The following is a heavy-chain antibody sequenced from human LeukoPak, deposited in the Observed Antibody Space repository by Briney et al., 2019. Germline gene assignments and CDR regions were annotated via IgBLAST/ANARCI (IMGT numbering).Heavy chain of an antibody. CDR3: ARILTEDAFDI. V-gene: IGHV4-4*02. CDR1: GGSISSSSW. Sequence: PSETLSLTCTVSGGSISSSSWWMWVRQPPGKGLEWIGEIYRSGSTNYNPSLKSRVTISVDKSKNQFSLKLSSVTAADTAVYYCARILTEDAFDIWGQGTMVTVSS. J-gene: IGHJ3*02. CDR2: IYRSGST. D-gene: IGHD3-16*01.